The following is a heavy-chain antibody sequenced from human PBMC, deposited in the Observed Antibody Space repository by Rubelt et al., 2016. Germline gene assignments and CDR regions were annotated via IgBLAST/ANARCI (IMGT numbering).Heavy chain of an antibody. D-gene: IGHD1-26*01. CDR2: ISANSGYI. CDR3: ARGGAGRYNFDF. J-gene: IGHJ4*02. CDR1: GFTFSTYA. Sequence: EVQLMESGGGLVKPGGSLRLPCAASGFTFSTYAMNWVRRAPGKGLEWVSSISANSGYIDYADSVKGRFTISGDNAENSLYLEMDSLRADATACYCWARGGAGRYNFDFWGQGTLVTVSS. V-gene: IGHV3-21*06.